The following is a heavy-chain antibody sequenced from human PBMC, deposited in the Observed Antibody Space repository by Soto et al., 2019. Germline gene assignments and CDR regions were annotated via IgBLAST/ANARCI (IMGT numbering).Heavy chain of an antibody. V-gene: IGHV2-5*02. Sequence: SGPTLVNPTHPLTLTCTFSGFSLSTSGVGVGWIRQPPGKALEWLALIYWDDDKRYSPSLKRRLTITKDTSKNQVDLTMTNMDPADTATCSCAHLYNWNYFDFWGQGTMVTVSS. CDR3: AHLYNWNYFDF. D-gene: IGHD1-20*01. CDR1: GFSLSTSGVG. J-gene: IGHJ4*02. CDR2: IYWDDDK.